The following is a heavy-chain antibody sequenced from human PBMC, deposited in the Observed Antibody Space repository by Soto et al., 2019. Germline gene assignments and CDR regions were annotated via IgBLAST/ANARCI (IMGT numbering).Heavy chain of an antibody. CDR2: ISAYNGNT. D-gene: IGHD2-8*01. V-gene: IGHV1-18*01. CDR1: GYTFTSYG. CDR3: ARGDSLGYCTNGVCQNWFDP. J-gene: IGHJ5*02. Sequence: GASVKVSCKASGYTFTSYGISWVRQAPGQGLEWMGWISAYNGNTNYAQKLQGRVTMTTDTSTSTAYMELRSLRSDDTAVYYCARGDSLGYCTNGVCQNWFDPWGQGTLVTSPQ.